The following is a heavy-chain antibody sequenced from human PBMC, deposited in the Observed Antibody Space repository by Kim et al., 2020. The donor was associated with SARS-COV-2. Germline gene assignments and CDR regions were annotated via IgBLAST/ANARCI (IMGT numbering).Heavy chain of an antibody. CDR2: IKSKTDGGTT. Sequence: GGSLRLSCAASGFTFSNAWMSWVRQAPGKGLEWVGRIKSKTDGGTTDYAAPVKGRFTISRDDSKNTLYLQMNSLKTEDTAVYYCTTDGPHYDILTGYYYYGMDVWGQGTTVTVSS. J-gene: IGHJ6*02. D-gene: IGHD3-9*01. CDR3: TTDGPHYDILTGYYYYGMDV. CDR1: GFTFSNAW. V-gene: IGHV3-15*01.